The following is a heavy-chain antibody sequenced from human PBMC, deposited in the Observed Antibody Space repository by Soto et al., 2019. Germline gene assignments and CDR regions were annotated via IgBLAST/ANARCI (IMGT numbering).Heavy chain of an antibody. V-gene: IGHV3-23*01. CDR1: GFTFSNYA. CDR3: VTDRISSYYYYYGMDV. J-gene: IGHJ6*02. D-gene: IGHD2-15*01. CDR2: ISGSGGRT. Sequence: VGSLRLSCAACGFTFSNYAMTWVRQAPGKGLEWVSGISGSGGRTYYADSVKGRLTISRDNSKNTLYLQMSRLSAEHTAVYYFVTDRISSYYYYYGMDVWGQGTSVTVS.